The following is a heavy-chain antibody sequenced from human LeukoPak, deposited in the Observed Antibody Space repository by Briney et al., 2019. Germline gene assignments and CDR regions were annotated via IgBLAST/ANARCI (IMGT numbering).Heavy chain of an antibody. J-gene: IGHJ4*02. CDR2: ISYDGSNK. Sequence: PGRSLRLSCAPSGFTFSSYGMHWGRQAPGKGLEWVSVISYDGSNKYYADSVKGRFTISRDNSKNTLYLQMNRLRAEKTAVYYCAKEGPYSGGDCYYDYWGQGTLVTVSS. CDR1: GFTFSSYG. D-gene: IGHD2-21*02. CDR3: AKEGPYSGGDCYYDY. V-gene: IGHV3-30*18.